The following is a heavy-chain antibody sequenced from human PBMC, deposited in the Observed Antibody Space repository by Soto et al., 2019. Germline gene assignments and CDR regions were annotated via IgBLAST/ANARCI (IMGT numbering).Heavy chain of an antibody. Sequence: SVTVSCTPSGGTFSSYAISCVRQAPGQGLEWMGGIIPIFGTANYAQKFQGRVTITADESTSTAYMELSSLRSEDTAVYYGAGGGVRGVITRTRDYYGMDVWGQGTTVTVSS. CDR2: IIPIFGTA. CDR3: AGGGVRGVITRTRDYYGMDV. V-gene: IGHV1-69*13. D-gene: IGHD3-10*01. J-gene: IGHJ6*02. CDR1: GGTFSSYA.